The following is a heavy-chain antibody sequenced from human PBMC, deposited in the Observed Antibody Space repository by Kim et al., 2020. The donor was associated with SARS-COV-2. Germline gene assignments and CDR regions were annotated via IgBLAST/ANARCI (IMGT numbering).Heavy chain of an antibody. V-gene: IGHV3-53*01. CDR1: GFTVSSNY. D-gene: IGHD1-1*01. J-gene: IGHJ6*02. Sequence: GGSLRLSCAASGFTVSSNYMSWVRQAPGKGLEWVSVIYSGGSTYYADSVKGRFTISRDNSKNTLYLQMNSLRAEDTAVYYCARTPRQQNWYGTLYYYYGMDVWGQGTTVTVSS. CDR2: IYSGGST. CDR3: ARTPRQQNWYGTLYYYYGMDV.